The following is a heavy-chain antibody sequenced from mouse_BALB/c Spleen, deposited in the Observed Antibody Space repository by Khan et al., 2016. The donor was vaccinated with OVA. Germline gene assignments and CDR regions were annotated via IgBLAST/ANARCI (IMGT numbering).Heavy chain of an antibody. Sequence: EVQVVESGGDLVKPGGSLKLSCAASGFTFSSYSMSWVRQTPDKRLEWVASISSGGDYTYYPDSVKGRLPISRDNAKNTMYLQMRDLKYRDTAMDYCADHLTGSFAYWGQGTLVTVSA. D-gene: IGHD4-1*01. V-gene: IGHV5-6*01. J-gene: IGHJ3*01. CDR3: ADHLTGSFAY. CDR1: GFTFSSYS. CDR2: ISSGGDYT.